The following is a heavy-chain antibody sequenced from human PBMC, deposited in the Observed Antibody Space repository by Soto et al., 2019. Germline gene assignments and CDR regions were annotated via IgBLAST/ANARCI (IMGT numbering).Heavy chain of an antibody. V-gene: IGHV3-48*02. CDR3: ARGELDRTIDC. J-gene: IGHJ4*02. CDR2: ISGHSTSI. CDR1: GFIFSSYS. Sequence: GSVRLSCAASGFIFSSYSMNWVRQAPGKGLEWVSYISGHSTSIYYADSVKGRFTISRDNAKKSLSLQMNSLRDEDTAVYYCARGELDRTIDCWGQGTLVTVSS. D-gene: IGHD1-26*01.